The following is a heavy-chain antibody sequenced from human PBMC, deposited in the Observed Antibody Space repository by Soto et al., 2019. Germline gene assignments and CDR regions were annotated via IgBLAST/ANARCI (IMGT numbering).Heavy chain of an antibody. V-gene: IGHV4-30-2*01. D-gene: IGHD2-21*01. CDR1: GGSISSGGYS. Sequence: QLQLQESGSGLVKPSQTLSLTCAVSGGSISSGGYSWSWIRQPPGKGLEWIGYIYHSGSTYYNPSLMSRXXIXVXXSKNQFSLKLSSVTAADTAVYYCARAGNIGGAYVYWGQGTLVTVSS. CDR3: ARAGNIGGAYVY. CDR2: IYHSGST. J-gene: IGHJ4*02.